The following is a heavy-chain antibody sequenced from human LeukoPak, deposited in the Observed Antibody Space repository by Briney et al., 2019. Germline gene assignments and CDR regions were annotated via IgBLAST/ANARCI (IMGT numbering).Heavy chain of an antibody. Sequence: SGGSLRLSCAASGFSFSNYAMTWVRQAPGKGLEWVSTISGSGDSTYYADSVKGRFTISRDNSKNTLYLQMNSLRAEDTAVYYCARSSMIVVVRRDAFDIWGQGTMVTVSS. V-gene: IGHV3-23*01. CDR3: ARSSMIVVVRRDAFDI. CDR2: ISGSGDST. CDR1: GFSFSNYA. J-gene: IGHJ3*02. D-gene: IGHD3-22*01.